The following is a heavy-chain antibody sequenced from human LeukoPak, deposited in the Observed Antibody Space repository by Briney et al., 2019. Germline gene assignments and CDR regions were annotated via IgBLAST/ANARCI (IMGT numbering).Heavy chain of an antibody. V-gene: IGHV3-23*01. CDR2: IDSTGAYT. CDR3: AKQGFGC. Sequence: GGSLRLSCAASGFIFSNYAMSWVRQAPGKGLEWVSAIDSTGAYTWYADSVKGRFTISRDNSKNTMYLQMNSLRAEDTAVYYCAKQGFGCWGQGTLVTVSS. J-gene: IGHJ4*02. CDR1: GFIFSNYA.